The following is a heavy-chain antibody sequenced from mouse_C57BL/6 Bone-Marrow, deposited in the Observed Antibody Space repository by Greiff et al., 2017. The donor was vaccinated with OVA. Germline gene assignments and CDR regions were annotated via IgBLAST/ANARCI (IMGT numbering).Heavy chain of an antibody. J-gene: IGHJ3*01. Sequence: DVKLVESGGGLVKPGGSLKLSCAASGFTFSDYGMHWVRQAPEKGLEWVAYISSGSSTIYYADTVKGRFTISRDNAKNTLFLQMTRLRSEDTAMYYCARLGYDYDVTWFAYWGQGTLVSVSA. D-gene: IGHD2-4*01. V-gene: IGHV5-17*01. CDR2: ISSGSSTI. CDR1: GFTFSDYG. CDR3: ARLGYDYDVTWFAY.